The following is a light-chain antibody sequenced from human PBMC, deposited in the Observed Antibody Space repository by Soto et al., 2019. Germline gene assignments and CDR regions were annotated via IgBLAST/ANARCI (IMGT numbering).Light chain of an antibody. J-gene: IGLJ1*01. CDR2: DVT. CDR1: SSDVGGYSY. Sequence: QSALTHPASVSGSPGQSITISCTGTSSDVGGYSYVSWFQQHPGKVPKLMIYDVTNRPSGVSNRFSASKSGNTASLTISGLQAEDEADYYCSSYAGSYNYVFGSGTKVTVL. CDR3: SSYAGSYNYV. V-gene: IGLV2-14*01.